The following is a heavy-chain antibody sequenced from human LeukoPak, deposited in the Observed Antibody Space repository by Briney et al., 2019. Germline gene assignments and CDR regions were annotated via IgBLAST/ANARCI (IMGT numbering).Heavy chain of an antibody. CDR2: ISSSGAYI. CDR1: GFTFSDYG. V-gene: IGHV3-21*01. D-gene: IGHD3-22*01. CDR3: ARGVGNYRYYFDF. Sequence: PGGSLRLSCAASGFTFSDYGMSWVRQAPGKGLEWISSISSSGAYIYYADLVEGRFTISRDNGKNSLYLQMNSLRAEDTAVYYCARGVGNYRYYFDFWGQGTLVTVSS. J-gene: IGHJ4*02.